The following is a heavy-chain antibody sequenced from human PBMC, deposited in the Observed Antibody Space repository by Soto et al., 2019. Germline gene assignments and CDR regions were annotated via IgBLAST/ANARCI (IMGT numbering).Heavy chain of an antibody. Sequence: QVQLQESGPGLVKPSETLSLTCTVSGGSISSYYWSWIRQPPGKGLEWIGYIYYSGSTNYNPSLKSRVTISVDTSKNQFSLKLSSVTAADTAVYYCARVNVRYGSGSYYSHYYYGMDVWGQGTTVTVSS. D-gene: IGHD3-10*01. V-gene: IGHV4-59*01. CDR2: IYYSGST. CDR3: ARVNVRYGSGSYYSHYYYGMDV. CDR1: GGSISSYY. J-gene: IGHJ6*02.